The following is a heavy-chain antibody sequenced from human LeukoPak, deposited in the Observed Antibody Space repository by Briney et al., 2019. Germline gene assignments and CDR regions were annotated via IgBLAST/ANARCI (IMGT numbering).Heavy chain of an antibody. CDR1: GGSISSGGYY. Sequence: NASQTLSLTCTVSGGSISSGGYYWSWIRQHPGKGLEWIGYIYYSGSTNYNPSLKSRVTISVDTSKNQFSLKLSSVTAADTAVYYCARGRQFGWYFDLWGRGTLVTVSS. V-gene: IGHV4-31*03. J-gene: IGHJ2*01. D-gene: IGHD3-10*01. CDR2: IYYSGST. CDR3: ARGRQFGWYFDL.